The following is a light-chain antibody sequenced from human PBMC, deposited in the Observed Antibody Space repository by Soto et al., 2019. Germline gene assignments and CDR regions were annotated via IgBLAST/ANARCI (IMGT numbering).Light chain of an antibody. CDR3: QQYNSYPVT. J-gene: IGKJ1*01. Sequence: DIQMTQSPSTLSASVGDRVTITCRASQSISSWLDWYQQKPGKAPKLLIYKASSLESGVPSRFSGSGSGTEFTLTISSLQPDDFATYYCQQYNSYPVTFGQGTKVEIK. CDR1: QSISSW. CDR2: KAS. V-gene: IGKV1-5*03.